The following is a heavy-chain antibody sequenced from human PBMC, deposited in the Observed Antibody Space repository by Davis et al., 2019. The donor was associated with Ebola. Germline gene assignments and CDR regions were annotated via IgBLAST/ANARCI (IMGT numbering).Heavy chain of an antibody. CDR2: ISGSGGST. CDR1: GFTFSSYS. J-gene: IGHJ4*02. D-gene: IGHD6-19*01. CDR3: AKDDSPYSSGWYGGDY. V-gene: IGHV3-23*01. Sequence: GESLKISCAASGFTFSSYSMNWVRQAPGKGLEWVSAISGSGGSTYYADSVKGRFTISRDNSKNTLYLQMNSLRAEDTAVYYCAKDDSPYSSGWYGGDYWGQGTLVTVSS.